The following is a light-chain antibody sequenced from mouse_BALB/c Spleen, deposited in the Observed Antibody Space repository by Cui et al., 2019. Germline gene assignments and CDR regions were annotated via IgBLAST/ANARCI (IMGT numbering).Light chain of an antibody. CDR2: DTS. Sequence: QIVLTQSPAIMSASPGEKVTMTCSASSSVSYMYWYQQKPGSSPRLLIYDTSNLASGVPVRFSGSGSGTSYSLTISRMEAEDAATDYCQQWSSYPPITFGSGTKLEIK. CDR1: SSVSY. CDR3: QQWSSYPPIT. V-gene: IGKV4-55*01. J-gene: IGKJ4*01.